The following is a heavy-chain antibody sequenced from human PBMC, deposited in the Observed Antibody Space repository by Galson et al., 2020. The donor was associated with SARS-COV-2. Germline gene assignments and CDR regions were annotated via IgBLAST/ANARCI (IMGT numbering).Heavy chain of an antibody. J-gene: IGHJ3*02. D-gene: IGHD1-26*01. CDR3: ARSRVGSYRDAFDI. Sequence: GESLKIPCAASGFTFSSYAMHWVRQAPGKGLEGVAVISYDGSNQYYADSLKGRFTISRDNSKNTLYLQMNSLRAEDTAVYYCARSRVGSYRDAFDIWGQGTMVTVSS. CDR2: ISYDGSNQ. CDR1: GFTFSSYA. V-gene: IGHV3-30*04.